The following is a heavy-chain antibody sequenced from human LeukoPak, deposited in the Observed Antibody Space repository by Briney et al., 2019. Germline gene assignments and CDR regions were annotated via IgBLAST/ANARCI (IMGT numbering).Heavy chain of an antibody. V-gene: IGHV3-23*01. J-gene: IGHJ4*02. CDR2: ISRSGEST. CDR1: GFTFSGFA. Sequence: GSLRLFCAASGFTFSGFAMSWIRQAPGKGLEWVSSISRSGESTFYADSVRGRFTISRDNSKNTVSLQMESLRAEDTALYYCAKDYAVGSIDYWGQGTLVTVSS. D-gene: IGHD3-16*01. CDR3: AKDYAVGSIDY.